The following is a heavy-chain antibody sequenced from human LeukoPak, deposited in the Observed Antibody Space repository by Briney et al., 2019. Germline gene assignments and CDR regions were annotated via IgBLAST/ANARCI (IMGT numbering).Heavy chain of an antibody. V-gene: IGHV4-34*01. Sequence: PSETLSLTCAVYGGSFSGYYWSWIRQPPGKGLEWIGEINHSGSTNYNPSLKSRVTISVDTSKNQFSLKLSSVTAADTAVYYCARRLSHYYYYYMDVWGKGTTVTVSS. J-gene: IGHJ6*03. D-gene: IGHD3-22*01. CDR1: GGSFSGYY. CDR3: ARRLSHYYYYYMDV. CDR2: INHSGST.